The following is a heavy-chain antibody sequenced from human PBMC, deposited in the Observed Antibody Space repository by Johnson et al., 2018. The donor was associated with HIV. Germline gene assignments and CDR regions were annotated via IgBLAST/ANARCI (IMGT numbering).Heavy chain of an antibody. J-gene: IGHJ3*02. D-gene: IGHD6-6*01. Sequence: QVQLVESGGGVVQPGRSLRLSCAASGFPFSSYAMHWVRQAPGKGLEWVAVISYDGSNRYYTESVKGRFTISRDNSENTLYLQMNSLRAEDTAVYYCAFIEYSSLDAFDIWGQGTMVTVSS. CDR1: GFPFSSYA. V-gene: IGHV3-30*04. CDR2: ISYDGSNR. CDR3: AFIEYSSLDAFDI.